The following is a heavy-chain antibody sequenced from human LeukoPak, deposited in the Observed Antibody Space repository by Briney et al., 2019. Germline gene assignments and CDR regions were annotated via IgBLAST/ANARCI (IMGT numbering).Heavy chain of an antibody. CDR3: AIALSGAWAWGHDAFDI. J-gene: IGHJ3*02. CDR1: LGTFSSYA. CDR2: IIQIFGTA. Sequence: SVKVSCKPSLGTFSSYAIRWVRQAPRQALDWMEGIIQIFGTANYAQELQGRVTIATVEPTSTAYMELSSLTPEDTAVYYCAIALSGAWAWGHDAFDIWAQGTMVTVSS. V-gene: IGHV1-69*05. D-gene: IGHD3-10*01.